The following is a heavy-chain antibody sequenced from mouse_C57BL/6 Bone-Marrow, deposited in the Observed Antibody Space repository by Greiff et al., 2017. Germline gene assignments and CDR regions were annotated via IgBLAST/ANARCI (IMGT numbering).Heavy chain of an antibody. D-gene: IGHD2-1*01. J-gene: IGHJ3*01. Sequence: QVQLQQSGAELARPGASVKMSCKASGYTFTSYTMHWVKQRPGQGLEWIGYINPSSGYTKYNQKFKDKATLTADKSSSTAYMQLSGLTSEDSAVYYCAPLYYRFAYWGQGTLVTVSA. CDR3: APLYYRFAY. V-gene: IGHV1-4*01. CDR1: GYTFTSYT. CDR2: INPSSGYT.